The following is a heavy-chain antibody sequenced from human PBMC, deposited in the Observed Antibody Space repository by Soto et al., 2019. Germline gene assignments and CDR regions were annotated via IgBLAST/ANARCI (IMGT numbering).Heavy chain of an antibody. D-gene: IGHD5-12*01. J-gene: IGHJ5*02. CDR2: IKQDGSEK. V-gene: IGHV3-7*05. CDR3: ARDRNLMATGRWFDP. Sequence: GGSLRLSCAASGFTFSSYWMSWVLQAPWKGLEWVANIKQDGSEKYYVDSVKGRFTISRDNAKNSLYLQMNSLRAEDTAVYYCARDRNLMATGRWFDPWGQGTLVTVSS. CDR1: GFTFSSYW.